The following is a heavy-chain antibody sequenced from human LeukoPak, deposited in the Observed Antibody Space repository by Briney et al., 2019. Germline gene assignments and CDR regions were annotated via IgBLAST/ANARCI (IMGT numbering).Heavy chain of an antibody. CDR1: GFAFSSYR. Sequence: GGSLRLSSEASGFAFSSYRASSVRPAPRKRLKWGANINKDRKSQKYMDSVRGRFTISKDNAKNSVYLQMNSLRAEDTAVYYCARSLWPEDYWGQGILVTVSP. CDR3: ARSLWPEDY. D-gene: IGHD2-21*01. J-gene: IGHJ4*02. CDR2: INKDRKSQ. V-gene: IGHV3-7*02.